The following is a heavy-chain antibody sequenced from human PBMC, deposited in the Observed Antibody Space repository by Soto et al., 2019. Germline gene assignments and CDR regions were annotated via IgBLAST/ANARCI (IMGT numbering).Heavy chain of an antibody. Sequence: SVKVSCKASGGTFSSYAINWVRQAPGEGLEWVGGVIPILGTANYAQKFQGRVTITADESTSTAYMELSSLRSEDTAVYYCARGGYSSSYRLDYWGQGTLVTVSS. CDR1: GGTFSSYA. D-gene: IGHD6-6*01. J-gene: IGHJ4*02. CDR3: ARGGYSSSYRLDY. V-gene: IGHV1-69*13. CDR2: VIPILGTA.